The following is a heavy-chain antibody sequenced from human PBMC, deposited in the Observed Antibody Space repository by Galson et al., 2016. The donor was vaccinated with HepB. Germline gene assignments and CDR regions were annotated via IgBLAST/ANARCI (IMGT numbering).Heavy chain of an antibody. CDR2: DSMDGRRK. J-gene: IGHJ1*01. CDR1: GFTFNRRG. V-gene: IGHV3-30*03. CDR3: ATGPGHIEVLTDSEEYFQH. Sequence: LRLSCAAPGFTFNRRGMHWVRQAPGQGLEWVAADSMDGRRKFYADSVKGRFTISRDNSNNILFLQMSSLRADDTAVYYCATGPGHIEVLTDSEEYFQHWGQGTLVTVAS. D-gene: IGHD2-21*02.